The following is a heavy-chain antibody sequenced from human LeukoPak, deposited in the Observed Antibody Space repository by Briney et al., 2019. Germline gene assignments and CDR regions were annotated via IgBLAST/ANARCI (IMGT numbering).Heavy chain of an antibody. CDR2: IYSGGST. V-gene: IGHV3-53*01. Sequence: PGGSLRLSCAASGFTVSSNYMSWVRQAPGKGLEWVSVIYSGGSTYYADSVKGRFTISGDNSKNTLYLQMNSLRAEDTAVYYCARDQFGIAAAGITDYWGQGTLVTVSS. J-gene: IGHJ4*02. CDR3: ARDQFGIAAAGITDY. D-gene: IGHD6-13*01. CDR1: GFTVSSNY.